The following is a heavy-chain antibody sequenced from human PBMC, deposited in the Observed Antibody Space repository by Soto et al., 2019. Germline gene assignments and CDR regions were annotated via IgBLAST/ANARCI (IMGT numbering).Heavy chain of an antibody. CDR1: GYSFTSHG. CDR3: SLMARGSNIDYYRYIDV. D-gene: IGHD3-10*01. J-gene: IGHJ6*03. V-gene: IGHV1-18*01. CDR2: ISANSGDT. Sequence: QVQLVQSGAEVKKPGASVKVSCKASGYSFTSHGISWVRQAPGQGLEWMGWISANSGDTNYAQKLQGRVTVTTDTSASTAYLEVRSLTSEATVVYSSSLMARGSNIDYYRYIDVWGKGTTVTVSS.